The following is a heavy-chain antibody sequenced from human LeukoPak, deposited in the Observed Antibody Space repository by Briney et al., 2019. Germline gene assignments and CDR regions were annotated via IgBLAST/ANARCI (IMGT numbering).Heavy chain of an antibody. CDR2: IDPKSGDT. CDR1: GYTFTAYY. V-gene: IGHV1-2*06. CDR3: GRGIQSFNP. J-gene: IGHJ5*02. Sequence: GASVKVSCKAFGYTFTAYYVHWVRQAPGQGLEWMGRIDPKSGDTNYAQKFQDRVTMTRDTSMNTAYMEISRLTYDDTAVYYCGRGIQSFNPWGQGTLVTVSS.